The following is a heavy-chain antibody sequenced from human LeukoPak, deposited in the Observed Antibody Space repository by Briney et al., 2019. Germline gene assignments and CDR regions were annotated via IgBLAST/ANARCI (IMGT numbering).Heavy chain of an antibody. Sequence: HPGGSLRLSCVASGFTFDTYRMHWVRQAPGKGLVWVSHINTDGNISTYADSVKGRFTISRDNAKNTLHLHMSSLRAEDTAVYYCLAEAPPRPLLFRGDYWGQGTLVSVSS. CDR3: LAEAPPRPLLFRGDY. J-gene: IGHJ4*02. CDR1: GFTFDTYR. D-gene: IGHD6-19*01. CDR2: INTDGNIS. V-gene: IGHV3-74*01.